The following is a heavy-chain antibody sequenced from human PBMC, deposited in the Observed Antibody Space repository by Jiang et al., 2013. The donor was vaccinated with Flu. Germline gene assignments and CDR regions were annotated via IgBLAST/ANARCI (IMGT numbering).Heavy chain of an antibody. D-gene: IGHD6-13*01. CDR2: IYSNGRA. V-gene: IGHV4-30-4*01. CDR3: ARVISSSWTRSRFEY. J-gene: IGHJ4*02. Sequence: SGPRLVLPSQTLSLTCAVSDGSIRSDDYYWSWIRQPPGKGLEWIGYIYSNGRAYYNPSLKGRVSMSVDKAKRQLSLEMRSSTGPDTAVYYCARVISSSWTRSRFEYWGQGILVTV. CDR1: DGSIRSDDYY.